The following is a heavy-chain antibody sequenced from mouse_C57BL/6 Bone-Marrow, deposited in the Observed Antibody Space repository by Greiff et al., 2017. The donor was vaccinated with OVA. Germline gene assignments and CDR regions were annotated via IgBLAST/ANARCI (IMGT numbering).Heavy chain of an antibody. CDR2: ISNGGGST. CDR1: GFTFSDYY. CDR3: ARRDYYGSSLYWYFDV. J-gene: IGHJ1*03. Sequence: EVHLVESGGGLVQPGGSLKLSCAASGFTFSDYYMYWVRQTPEKRLEWVAYISNGGGSTYYPDTVKGRFTISRDNAKNTLYLQMSRLKSEDTAMYYCARRDYYGSSLYWYFDVWGTGTTVTVSS. D-gene: IGHD1-1*01. V-gene: IGHV5-12*01.